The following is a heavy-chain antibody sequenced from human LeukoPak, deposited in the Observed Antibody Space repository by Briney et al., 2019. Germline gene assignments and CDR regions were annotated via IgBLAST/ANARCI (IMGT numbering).Heavy chain of an antibody. J-gene: IGHJ4*02. D-gene: IGHD7-27*01. CDR1: GFTFSSYG. CDR3: ARVAPPGYFFDC. Sequence: GGSLRLSCAASGFTFSSYGMHWVRQAPGKGLEWVAVISYDGSNKYYADSVKGRFTISRDNAKNSLYLQMNSLRAEDTAVYYCARVAPPGYFFDCWGQGTLVTVSS. V-gene: IGHV3-30*03. CDR2: ISYDGSNK.